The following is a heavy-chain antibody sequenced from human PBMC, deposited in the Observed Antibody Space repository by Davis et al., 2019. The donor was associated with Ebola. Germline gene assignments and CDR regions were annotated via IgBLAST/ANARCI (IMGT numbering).Heavy chain of an antibody. J-gene: IGHJ6*02. CDR3: VRGWGRSGLDV. CDR1: GDSVSGSSGA. Sequence: PSETLSLTCAISGDSVSGSSGAWNWIRQSPSRGLEWLGRTYYKSKWYNDYAVSVKSRITINADTSKNELSLHLNSVTPEDTAVYYCVRGWGRSGLDVWGQGTTVTVSS. V-gene: IGHV6-1*01. CDR2: TYYKSKWYN. D-gene: IGHD3-16*01.